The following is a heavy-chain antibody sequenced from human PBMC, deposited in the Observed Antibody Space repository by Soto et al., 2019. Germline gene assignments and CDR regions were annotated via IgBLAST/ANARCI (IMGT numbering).Heavy chain of an antibody. J-gene: IGHJ6*03. CDR1: GGSFSGYY. CDR2: INHSGST. Sequence: SETLSLTCAVYGGSFSGYYWSWIRQPPGKGLEWIGEINHSGSTNYNPSLKSRVTISVDTSKNQFSLKLSSVTAADTAVYYCARGRTDLGYCSGGSCYGSPYYMDVWGKGTTVTVSS. D-gene: IGHD2-15*01. CDR3: ARGRTDLGYCSGGSCYGSPYYMDV. V-gene: IGHV4-34*01.